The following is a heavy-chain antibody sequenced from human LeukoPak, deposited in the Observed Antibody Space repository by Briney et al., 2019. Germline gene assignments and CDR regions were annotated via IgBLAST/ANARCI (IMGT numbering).Heavy chain of an antibody. J-gene: IGHJ3*02. D-gene: IGHD3-22*01. CDR3: ARGGSSGYRDDAFDI. CDR2: IYYSGST. Sequence: YIYYSGSTNYNPSLKSRVTISVDTSKNQFSLKLSSVTAADTAVYYCARGGSSGYRDDAFDIWGQGTMVTVSS. V-gene: IGHV4-59*09.